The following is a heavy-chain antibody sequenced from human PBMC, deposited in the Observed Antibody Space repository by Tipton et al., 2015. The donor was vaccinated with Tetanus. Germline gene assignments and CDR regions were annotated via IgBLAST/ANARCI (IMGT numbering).Heavy chain of an antibody. CDR1: GGSISSGGYY. CDR2: IYYSGST. J-gene: IGHJ4*02. D-gene: IGHD2/OR15-2a*01. Sequence: TLSLTCTVSGGSISSGGYYWSWIRQHPGKGLEWIGYIYYSGSTYYNPSLKSRVTISVDTSKNQFSLKLSSVTAADTAVYYCARGVRDYLIDYGGQGTLVTVSS. CDR3: ARGVRDYLIDY. V-gene: IGHV4-31*03.